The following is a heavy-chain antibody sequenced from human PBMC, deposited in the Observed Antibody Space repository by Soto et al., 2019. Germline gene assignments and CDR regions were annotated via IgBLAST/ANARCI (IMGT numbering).Heavy chain of an antibody. CDR2: IDPSDSYT. J-gene: IGHJ6*02. CDR3: ARHVDYYDSSGYGYYYYGMDV. D-gene: IGHD3-22*01. Sequence: LGESLKISCKGSGYSFTSYCISWGRQMPGKGLEWMGRIDPSDSYTNYSPSFQGHVTISADKSISTAYLQWSSLKASDTAMYYCARHVDYYDSSGYGYYYYGMDVWGQATTVTVSS. CDR1: GYSFTSYC. V-gene: IGHV5-10-1*01.